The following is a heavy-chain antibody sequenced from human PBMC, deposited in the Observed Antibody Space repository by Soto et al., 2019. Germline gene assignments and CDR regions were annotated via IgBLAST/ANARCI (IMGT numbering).Heavy chain of an antibody. V-gene: IGHV4-39*01. J-gene: IGHJ4*02. D-gene: IGHD6-13*01. CDR1: GGSISSSSYY. Sequence: LSLTCTVSGGSISSSSYYWGWIRQPPGKGLEWIGSIYYSGTTYYNPSLKSRVTISVDTSKNQFSLKLSSVTAADTAVYYCARQQQLVFLGYWGQGTLVTVSS. CDR3: ARQQQLVFLGY. CDR2: IYYSGTT.